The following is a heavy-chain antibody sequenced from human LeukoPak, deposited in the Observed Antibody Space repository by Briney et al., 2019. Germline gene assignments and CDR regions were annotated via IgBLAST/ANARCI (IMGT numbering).Heavy chain of an antibody. Sequence: GGSLRLSCAVSGFTVSNNFMSWVRQAPGKGLEWVSVIYSGGSTYCADSVKGRFTISRDNSKNTLYLQMNSLRIEDTAVYYCTKDRSYGRSYFDYWGQGTLVTVAS. J-gene: IGHJ4*02. CDR2: IYSGGST. V-gene: IGHV3-66*02. D-gene: IGHD5-18*01. CDR3: TKDRSYGRSYFDY. CDR1: GFTVSNNF.